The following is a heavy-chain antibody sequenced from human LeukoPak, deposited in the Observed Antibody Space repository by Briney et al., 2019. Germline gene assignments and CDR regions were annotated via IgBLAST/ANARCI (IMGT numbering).Heavy chain of an antibody. CDR1: GWSLNDYY. CDR2: INARGDT. J-gene: IGHJ5*02. CDR3: ARGQVPAARGYNWFDP. Sequence: SETLSLTCAVYGWSLNDYYWNWVRQPPGKGLEWIGEINARGDTNYNPSLKSRVTISVDSSKNQFSLTLTSMIAADTAIYYCARGQVPAARGYNWFDPWGQGTLVTVSS. V-gene: IGHV4-34*01. D-gene: IGHD2-2*01.